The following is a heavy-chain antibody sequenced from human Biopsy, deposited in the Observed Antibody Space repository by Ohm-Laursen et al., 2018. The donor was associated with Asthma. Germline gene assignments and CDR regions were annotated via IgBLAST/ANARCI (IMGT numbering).Heavy chain of an antibody. CDR2: VHSSGST. Sequence: SETLSLTCTVSPGSINDYYWNWIRPFPGKGLEWIGYVHSSGSTRFNPSLKSRVTVSVDTSVDQVSLKLSSVSAADTAIYYCARATSTWSQSGPHFFDHWGPGPLVTVSS. J-gene: IGHJ5*02. CDR3: ARATSTWSQSGPHFFDH. V-gene: IGHV4-59*01. CDR1: PGSINDYY. D-gene: IGHD6-13*01.